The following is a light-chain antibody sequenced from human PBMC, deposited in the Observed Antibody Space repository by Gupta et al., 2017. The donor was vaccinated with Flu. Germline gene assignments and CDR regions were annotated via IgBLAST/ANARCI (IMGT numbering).Light chain of an antibody. Sequence: QSVLAQPPSASGTPGQRVTIAYSGSTSNIGTNSVNWYQQVPGTSPKLLIYGSYQRPSGVPDRFAGSKSGTSASLAISGLQSEDEADYYCAAWDDSLNGHYVFGTGTKVTVL. V-gene: IGLV1-44*01. CDR2: GSY. CDR3: AAWDDSLNGHYV. J-gene: IGLJ1*01. CDR1: TSNIGTNS.